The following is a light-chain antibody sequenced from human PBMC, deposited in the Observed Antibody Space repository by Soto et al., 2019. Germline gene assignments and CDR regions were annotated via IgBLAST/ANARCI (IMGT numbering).Light chain of an antibody. J-gene: IGKJ1*01. V-gene: IGKV3-11*01. CDR2: DAS. CDR1: QSISSY. CDR3: QQYETSPRT. Sequence: PGERATLSCRASQSISSYLAWYQQKPGQAPRLLIYDASNRATGIPSRFSGSGSGTDFTLTISRLEPEDFAVYYCQQYETSPRTFGQGTKVDIK.